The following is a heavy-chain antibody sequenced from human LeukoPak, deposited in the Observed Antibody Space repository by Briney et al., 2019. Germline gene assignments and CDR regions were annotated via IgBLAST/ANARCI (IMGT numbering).Heavy chain of an antibody. Sequence: SVKVSCKASGGTFSSYAISWVRQAPGQGLEWMGRIIPILGIANYAQKFQGRVTITADKSTSTAYMELSSLRSEDTAVYYCARANSYGNIDCWGQGTLVTVSS. CDR1: GGTFSSYA. J-gene: IGHJ4*02. V-gene: IGHV1-69*04. D-gene: IGHD5-18*01. CDR2: IIPILGIA. CDR3: ARANSYGNIDC.